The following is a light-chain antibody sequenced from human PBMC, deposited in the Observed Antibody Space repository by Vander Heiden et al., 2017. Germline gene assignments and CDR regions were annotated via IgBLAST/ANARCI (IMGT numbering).Light chain of an antibody. CDR1: QSISYY. CDR2: AAS. V-gene: IGKV1-39*01. J-gene: IGKJ4*01. CDR3: QQSYSTPRT. Sequence: DIQMTQSPSSLSASVGDRVTVTCRAGQSISYYLNWYQQKPGKAPKLLIYAASSLQTGVPSRFSGSGSGTDFTLTISSLQPEDFATYYCQQSYSTPRTFGGGTKVEIK.